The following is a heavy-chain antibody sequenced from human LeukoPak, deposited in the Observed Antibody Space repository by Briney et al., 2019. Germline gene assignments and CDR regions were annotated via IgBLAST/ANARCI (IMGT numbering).Heavy chain of an antibody. CDR3: AKAPRGRYSYPSYYYYGTDV. D-gene: IGHD5-18*01. Sequence: GGSLRLSCAASGFTFSSYAMSWVRQAPGKGLEWVSAISGSGGSTYYADSVKGRFTISRDNSKNTLYLQMNSLRAEDTAVYYCAKAPRGRYSYPSYYYYGTDVWGQGTTVTVSS. V-gene: IGHV3-23*01. J-gene: IGHJ6*02. CDR1: GFTFSSYA. CDR2: ISGSGGST.